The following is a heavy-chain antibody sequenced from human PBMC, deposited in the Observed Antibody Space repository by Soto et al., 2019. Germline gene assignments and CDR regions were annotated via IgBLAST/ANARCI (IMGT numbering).Heavy chain of an antibody. CDR3: ARDLVCSSTRCDLSSQNAFDI. J-gene: IGHJ3*02. CDR2: IIPILGIA. V-gene: IGHV1-69*08. Sequence: QVQLVQSGAEVKRPGSSVKVSCKDSGGTFSSYTISWVRQAPGQGLEWMGRIIPILGIANYAQKFQGRVTITADKSTSTAYMELSSLRSEDTAVYYCARDLVCSSTRCDLSSQNAFDIWGQGTMVTVSS. CDR1: GGTFSSYT. D-gene: IGHD2-2*01.